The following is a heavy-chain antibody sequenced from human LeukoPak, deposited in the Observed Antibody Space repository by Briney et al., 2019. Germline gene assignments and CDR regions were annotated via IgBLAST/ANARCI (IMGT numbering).Heavy chain of an antibody. J-gene: IGHJ6*02. D-gene: IGHD2-2*01. V-gene: IGHV1-18*01. Sequence: ASVKVSCKASGYTFTSYGISWVRQAPGQGLEWMGWISAYNGNTNYAQKLQGRVTMTTDTSTSTAYMELRSLRSDDTAVYYCVRDPKLVVVPAAITRDYYYYGMDVWGQGTTVTVSS. CDR1: GYTFTSYG. CDR2: ISAYNGNT. CDR3: VRDPKLVVVPAAITRDYYYYGMDV.